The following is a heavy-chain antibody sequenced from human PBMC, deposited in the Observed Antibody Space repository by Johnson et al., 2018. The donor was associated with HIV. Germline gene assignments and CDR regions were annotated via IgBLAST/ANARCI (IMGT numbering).Heavy chain of an antibody. CDR2: ISYDGGTT. J-gene: IGHJ3*01. CDR1: GFTFSSYP. D-gene: IGHD3-10*01. CDR3: AGRAVRGSAGAFDV. V-gene: IGHV3-30-3*01. Sequence: QVQLVESGGGVVQPGRSLRLSCAASGFTFSSYPMHWVRQAPGKGLEWVAIISYDGGTTYYSDSVKGRFTISRDNSKNTLYLQLNSLRSEDTALYYCAGRAVRGSAGAFDVWGQGTLVTVSS.